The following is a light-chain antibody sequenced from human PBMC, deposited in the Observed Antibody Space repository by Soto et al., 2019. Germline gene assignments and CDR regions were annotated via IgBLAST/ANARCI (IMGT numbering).Light chain of an antibody. CDR2: GNS. Sequence: QSVLTQPPSVSGAPGQRVTISCTGSSSNIGAGYDVHWYQQLPGTAPKLLIYGNSNRPSGVPDRFSGSKSGTSASLAITGLQAEDEADYYCQSFDSSLSGVVFAGGTKVNVL. V-gene: IGLV1-40*01. J-gene: IGLJ2*01. CDR3: QSFDSSLSGVV. CDR1: SSNIGAGYD.